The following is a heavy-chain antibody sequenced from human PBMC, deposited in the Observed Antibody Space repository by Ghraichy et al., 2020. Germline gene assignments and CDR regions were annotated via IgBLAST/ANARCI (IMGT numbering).Heavy chain of an antibody. CDR2: IKQDGGQK. CDR3: ARDHSEIAAGWLPRL. V-gene: IGHV3-7*03. Sequence: LSLTCAASGFIFNDYWMHWVRHPPGKGLEWVANIKQDGGQKYYVDSVKGRFTISRDNAKNSVYLHMSSLKAEDTAVYYCARDHSEIAAGWLPRLWGQGTLVTVSA. CDR1: GFIFNDYW. J-gene: IGHJ1*01. D-gene: IGHD5-12*01.